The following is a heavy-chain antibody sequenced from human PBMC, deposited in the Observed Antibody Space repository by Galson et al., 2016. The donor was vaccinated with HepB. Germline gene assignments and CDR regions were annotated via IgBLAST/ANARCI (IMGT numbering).Heavy chain of an antibody. CDR3: ARGGGYSGNNYVPPGDY. CDR2: IYSGDGT. V-gene: IGHV3-53*01. J-gene: IGHJ4*02. Sequence: LRLSCAASGFVVSSTYMSWVRQAPGKGLEWVSAIYSGDGTDYADSVKGRFTISRDNSENTLYLQMNRLRVEDTGVYYCARGGGYSGNNYVPPGDYWGQGTLVTVSS. D-gene: IGHD5-12*01. CDR1: GFVVSSTY.